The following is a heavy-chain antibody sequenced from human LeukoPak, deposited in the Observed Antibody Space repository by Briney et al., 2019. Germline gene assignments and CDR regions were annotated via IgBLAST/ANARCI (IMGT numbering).Heavy chain of an antibody. CDR1: GFTFSSHW. V-gene: IGHV3-7*01. D-gene: IGHD3-10*01. CDR3: AKGSF. Sequence: GGSLRLSCAASGFTFSSHWISWVRQAPGKGLEWVAHINQDGSQKSYVDSVEGRFAISRDNAKNSLYLEMNSLRAEDTGTYYCAKGSFWGQGTLVTVSS. CDR2: INQDGSQK. J-gene: IGHJ4*02.